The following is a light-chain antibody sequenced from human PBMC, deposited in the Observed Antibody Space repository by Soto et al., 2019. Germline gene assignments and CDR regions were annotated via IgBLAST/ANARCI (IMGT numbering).Light chain of an antibody. CDR2: DAS. CDR1: QSVSSSY. CDR3: QQYGSSPIT. V-gene: IGKV3D-20*01. Sequence: EIVLTQSPATLSLSPGERATLSCGARQSVSSSYLAWYQQKPGLAPRLLIYDASSRATGIPDRFSGSGSGTDFTLTISRLEPEDFAVYYCQQYGSSPITFCQGPRLEIK. J-gene: IGKJ5*01.